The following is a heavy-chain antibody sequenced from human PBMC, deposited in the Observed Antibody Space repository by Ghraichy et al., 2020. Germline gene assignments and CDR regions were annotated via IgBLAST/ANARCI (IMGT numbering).Heavy chain of an antibody. CDR2: FDPEDGET. D-gene: IGHD4-11*01. CDR3: ATHDYSNGRAYDAFDI. Sequence: ASVKVSCKVSGYTLTELSMHWVRQAPGKGLEWMGGFDPEDGETIYAQKFQGRVTMTEDTSTDTAYMELSSLRSEDTAVYYCATHDYSNGRAYDAFDIWGQGTMVTVSS. V-gene: IGHV1-24*01. CDR1: GYTLTELS. J-gene: IGHJ3*02.